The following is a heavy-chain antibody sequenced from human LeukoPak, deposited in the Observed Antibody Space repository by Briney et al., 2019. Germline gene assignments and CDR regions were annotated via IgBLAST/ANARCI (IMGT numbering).Heavy chain of an antibody. CDR2: INHSGST. D-gene: IGHD3-22*01. J-gene: IGHJ3*02. V-gene: IGHV4-34*01. CDR3: ARGYDSSGYPSDAFDI. Sequence: SETLSLTCAVYGGSFSGYYWSWIRQPPGKGLERIGEINHSGSTNYNPSLKSRVTTSVDTSKNQFSLKLSSVTAADTAVYYCARGYDSSGYPSDAFDIWGQGTMVTVSS. CDR1: GGSFSGYY.